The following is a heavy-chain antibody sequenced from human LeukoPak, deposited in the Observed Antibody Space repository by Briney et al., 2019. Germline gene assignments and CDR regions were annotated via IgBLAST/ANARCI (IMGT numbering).Heavy chain of an antibody. Sequence: GGSLRLSCAASGFTFSSYSMNWVRRAPGKGLEWVSAISISGSKTYYADSVKGRLTISRDNSKNTLYLQMNSLRAEDTAVYYCANEIRPNDYWGQGTQVTVSS. J-gene: IGHJ4*02. D-gene: IGHD4-17*01. CDR2: ISISGSKT. V-gene: IGHV3-23*01. CDR3: ANEIRPNDY. CDR1: GFTFSSYS.